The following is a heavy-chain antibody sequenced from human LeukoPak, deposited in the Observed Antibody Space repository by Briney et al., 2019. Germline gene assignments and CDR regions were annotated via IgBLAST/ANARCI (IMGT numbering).Heavy chain of an antibody. CDR2: FIPIFGTA. D-gene: IGHD7-27*01. J-gene: IGHJ4*02. CDR3: ARVGELGMRGR. CDR1: GGTFSSYA. Sequence: SVKVSCKASGGTFSSYAISLVRQAPGQGLEWMGGFIPIFGTANYAQKFQGRVTITADESTSTAYMELSSLRSEDTAVYYCARVGELGMRGRWGQGTLVTVSS. V-gene: IGHV1-69*01.